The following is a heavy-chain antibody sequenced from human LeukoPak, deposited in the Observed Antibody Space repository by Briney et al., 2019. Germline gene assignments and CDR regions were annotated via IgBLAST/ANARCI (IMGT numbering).Heavy chain of an antibody. CDR3: AKSLATAGATVLDF. J-gene: IGHJ4*02. Sequence: GGSLRLSCVASGFPFSSYPMSWVRQIPGGGLEWVATIDGGGHATFYAALVTGRFTVSRDNIGNTLFLQMDSLRVDDTALYYCAKSLATAGATVLDFWGPGTLVTVSS. V-gene: IGHV3-23*01. D-gene: IGHD1-26*01. CDR1: GFPFSSYP. CDR2: IDGGGHAT.